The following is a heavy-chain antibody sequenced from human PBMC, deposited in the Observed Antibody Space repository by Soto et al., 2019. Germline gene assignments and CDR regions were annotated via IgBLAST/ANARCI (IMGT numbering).Heavy chain of an antibody. CDR2: ISSNSAYI. CDR1: GFTFRSFT. CDR3: TRDASRDSSARGWFDP. V-gene: IGHV3-21*01. J-gene: IGHJ5*02. Sequence: PGGSLRLSCAACGFTFRSFTMNWVRQAPGKGLEWVSTISSNSAYIYYTDALRGRFTISRDNAKNSLHLQMNSLRAEDTAVYYCTRDASRDSSARGWFDPWGPGTLVTVS. D-gene: IGHD6-13*01.